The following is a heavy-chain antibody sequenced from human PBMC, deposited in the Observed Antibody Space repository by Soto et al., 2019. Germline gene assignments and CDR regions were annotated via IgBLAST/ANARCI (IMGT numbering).Heavy chain of an antibody. D-gene: IGHD2-8*01. J-gene: IGHJ6*02. Sequence: QVQLVQSGAEVKKPGSSVKVSCKASGGTFMNSAISWVRQAPGQGLEWMGGILVIFNTANYAQMFHGRLTITAHELTTTAYMELSSLISDDTAVYFCARSQCNNRVCYSPSPDLDVWGPGTTVIVSS. V-gene: IGHV1-69*01. CDR1: GGTFMNSA. CDR3: ARSQCNNRVCYSPSPDLDV. CDR2: ILVIFNTA.